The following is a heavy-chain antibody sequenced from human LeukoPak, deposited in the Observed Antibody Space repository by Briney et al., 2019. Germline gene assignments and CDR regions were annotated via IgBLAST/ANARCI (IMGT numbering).Heavy chain of an antibody. D-gene: IGHD2-15*01. CDR1: GGSISSYY. CDR3: ARAPGLPFNYYYGMYV. Sequence: SETLSLTCTVSGGSISSYYWSWIRQPAGKGLEWIGRIYTSGSTNYNPSLKSRVTMSVDTSKNQFSLKLSSVTAADTAVYYCARAPGLPFNYYYGMYVWGQGTTVTVSS. J-gene: IGHJ6*02. V-gene: IGHV4-4*07. CDR2: IYTSGST.